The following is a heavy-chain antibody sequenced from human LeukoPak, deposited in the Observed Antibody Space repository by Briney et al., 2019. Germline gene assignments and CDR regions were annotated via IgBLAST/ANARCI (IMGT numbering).Heavy chain of an antibody. CDR2: IKQDGSEV. V-gene: IGHV3-7*05. CDR1: GFTFSSYA. D-gene: IGHD3-10*01. CDR3: ARDFI. J-gene: IGHJ4*02. Sequence: GGSLRLSCAASGFTFSSYAMSWVRQAPGKGLEWVANIKQDGSEVDYVDSGKGRFTISRDNAKNSLFLQMNSLRAEDTAVYYCARDFIWGQGTLVTVSS.